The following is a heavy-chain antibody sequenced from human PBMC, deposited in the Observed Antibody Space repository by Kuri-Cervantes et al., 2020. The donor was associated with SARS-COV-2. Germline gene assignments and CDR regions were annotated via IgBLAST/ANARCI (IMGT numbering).Heavy chain of an antibody. Sequence: SETLSLTCTVSDDSMSNGDYHWSWIRQPPGKGLEWIGYIYHSGSTHYNPSLKSRVTISVDTSKNQFSLKLSSVTAADTAVYYCASSLATNPEYFQHWGQGTLVTVSS. CDR1: DDSMSNGDYH. V-gene: IGHV4-30-2*01. CDR2: IYHSGST. CDR3: ASSLATNPEYFQH. J-gene: IGHJ1*01. D-gene: IGHD6-13*01.